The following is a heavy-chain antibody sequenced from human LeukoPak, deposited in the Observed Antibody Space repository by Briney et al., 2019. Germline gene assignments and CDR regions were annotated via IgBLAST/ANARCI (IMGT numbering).Heavy chain of an antibody. Sequence: HPGGSLRLSCAASGFTFSSYAMHWVRQAPGKGLEWVAVISYDGSNKYYADSVKGRFTISRDNSQNTLYLQMNSLRAEDTAVYYCARRYYSGSGKDYWGQGTLVTVSS. V-gene: IGHV3-30*14. D-gene: IGHD3-10*01. CDR1: GFTFSSYA. CDR3: ARRYYSGSGKDY. CDR2: ISYDGSNK. J-gene: IGHJ4*02.